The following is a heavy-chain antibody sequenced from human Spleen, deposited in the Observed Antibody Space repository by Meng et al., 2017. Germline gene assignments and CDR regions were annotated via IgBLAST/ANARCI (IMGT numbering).Heavy chain of an antibody. CDR1: GYTFSGSY. J-gene: IGHJ4*02. CDR3: GIAVAGYFDY. V-gene: IGHV1-2*06. CDR2: INPNSGGT. Sequence: QAALGQSGVHVKKAGAAVKVYCKASGYTFSGSYMHWVRQAPGQGLEWMGRINPNSGGTNYAQKFQGRVTMTRDTSISTAYMELSRLRSDDTAVYYCGIAVAGYFDYWGQGTLVTVSS. D-gene: IGHD6-19*01.